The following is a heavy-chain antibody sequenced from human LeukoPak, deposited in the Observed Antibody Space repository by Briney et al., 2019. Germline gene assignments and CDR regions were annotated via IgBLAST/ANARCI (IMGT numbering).Heavy chain of an antibody. Sequence: ASVTVSCKASGYTFTSYYMHWVRQAPGQGLEWMGIINPSGGSTSYAQKFQGRVTMTRDTSTSTVYMELSSLRSEDTAVYYCARDRDYGDYVEYFDYWRQGTLVTVSS. J-gene: IGHJ4*02. CDR3: ARDRDYGDYVEYFDY. CDR2: INPSGGST. V-gene: IGHV1-46*01. D-gene: IGHD4-17*01. CDR1: GYTFTSYY.